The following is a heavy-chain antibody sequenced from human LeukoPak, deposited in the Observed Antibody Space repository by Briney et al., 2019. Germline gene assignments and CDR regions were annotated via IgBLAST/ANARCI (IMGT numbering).Heavy chain of an antibody. CDR1: NYSISSSHY. D-gene: IGHD1-20*01. J-gene: IGHJ5*02. CDR2: IYHSGGST. CDR3: ARDHTTLTGHIQYFDP. V-gene: IGHV4-38-2*02. Sequence: SETLSLTCTVSNYSISSSHYWGWIGQSPGKGLEWIGSIYHSGGSTFYNPSLESRITISVDTSKNQFSLKLNSVTAADTAVYYCARDHTTLTGHIQYFDPWGQGTLVTVS.